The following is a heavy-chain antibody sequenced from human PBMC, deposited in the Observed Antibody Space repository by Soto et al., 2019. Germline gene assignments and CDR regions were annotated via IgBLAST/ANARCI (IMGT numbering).Heavy chain of an antibody. CDR2: MNPNSGNT. V-gene: IGHV1-8*01. CDR3: ARERSAAGRGWFDP. Sequence: QVQLVQSGAEVKKPGASVKVSCKASGYTFTSYDINWVRQATGQGLEWMGWMNPNSGNTGYAQKFQGRVTMTRNTSISTAYMGLSSVRSEDTAVYYCARERSAAGRGWFDPWGQGTLVTVSS. CDR1: GYTFTSYD. D-gene: IGHD6-13*01. J-gene: IGHJ5*02.